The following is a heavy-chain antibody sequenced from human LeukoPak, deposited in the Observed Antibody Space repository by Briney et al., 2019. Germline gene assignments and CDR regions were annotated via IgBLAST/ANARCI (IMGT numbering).Heavy chain of an antibody. Sequence: GGSLRLSCAASGFTVSSNYMSWVRQAPGKGLEWVAFIRYDGSNKYYADSVKGRFTISRDNSKNALYLQMNSLRAEDTAVYYCAKNSITMVRGVSIANYYYYYMDVWGKGTTVTISS. CDR1: GFTVSSNY. J-gene: IGHJ6*03. V-gene: IGHV3-30*02. CDR2: IRYDGSNK. CDR3: AKNSITMVRGVSIANYYYYYMDV. D-gene: IGHD3-10*01.